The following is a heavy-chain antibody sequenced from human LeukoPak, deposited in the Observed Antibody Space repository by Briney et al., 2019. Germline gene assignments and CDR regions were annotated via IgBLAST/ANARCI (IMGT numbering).Heavy chain of an antibody. Sequence: PSENLSLTCAVYGGSFSGYYWSWIRQPPGKGLEWIGEINHSGSTNYNPSLKSRVTISVDTSKNQFSLKLSSVTAADTAVYYCARGPRSGYSPFDYWGQGTLVTVSS. D-gene: IGHD3-3*01. CDR2: INHSGST. J-gene: IGHJ4*02. CDR3: ARGPRSGYSPFDY. CDR1: GGSFSGYY. V-gene: IGHV4-34*01.